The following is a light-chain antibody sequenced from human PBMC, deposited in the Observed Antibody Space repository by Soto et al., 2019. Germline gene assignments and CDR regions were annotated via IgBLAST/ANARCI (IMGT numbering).Light chain of an antibody. CDR1: QSLLHSDGKTY. J-gene: IGKJ5*01. V-gene: IGKV2-28*01. CDR2: LGS. CDR3: MQALQTLSIT. Sequence: DIVMTQPPLSLSVTPGQPASISCKSSQSLLHSDGKTYLYWYLQKPGQSPQLLIYLGSNRASGVPDRFSGSGSGTDFTLKISRVEAEDVGVYYCMQALQTLSITFGQGTRLEVK.